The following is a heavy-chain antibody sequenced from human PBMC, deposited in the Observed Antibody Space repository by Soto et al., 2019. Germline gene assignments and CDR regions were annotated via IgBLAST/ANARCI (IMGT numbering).Heavy chain of an antibody. CDR3: ARWAHPTVRRRGMDV. J-gene: IGHJ6*02. D-gene: IGHD4-4*01. V-gene: IGHV4-34*01. Sequence: KTSETLSLTCAVYGGSFSGYYWSWIRQPPGKGLEWIGEINHSGSTNYNPSLKSRVTISVDTSKSQFSLKLSSVTAADTAVYYCARWAHPTVRRRGMDVWGQGTTVTVSS. CDR1: GGSFSGYY. CDR2: INHSGST.